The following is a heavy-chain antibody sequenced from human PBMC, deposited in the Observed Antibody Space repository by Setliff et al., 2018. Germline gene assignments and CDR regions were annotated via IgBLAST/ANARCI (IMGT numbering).Heavy chain of an antibody. Sequence: LGESLKISCKGSGYSFSNFWIGWVRQMPGKGLEWMGIIYPGDSDTRYSPSFQGQVTISADKSISTAYLQWSSLKASDTAMYYCARHESQYYYGSGSYYNAGYMDVWGKGTTVTVSS. CDR1: GYSFSNFW. CDR3: ARHESQYYYGSGSYYNAGYMDV. J-gene: IGHJ6*03. CDR2: IYPGDSDT. V-gene: IGHV5-51*01. D-gene: IGHD3-10*01.